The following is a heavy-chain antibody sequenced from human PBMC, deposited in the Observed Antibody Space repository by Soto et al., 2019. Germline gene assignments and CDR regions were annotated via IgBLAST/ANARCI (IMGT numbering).Heavy chain of an antibody. D-gene: IGHD4-17*01. CDR3: ARTMTTSGWFDP. Sequence: SETLSLTCAVSGGPITSGGYSWSWIRQPPGKGLEWIGYIYHSGGTYYNPSLKSRVTLSMDRTKRQFSLKLKSVTAADTAVYFCARTMTTSGWFDPWGQGTLVTVSS. J-gene: IGHJ5*02. V-gene: IGHV4-30-2*01. CDR1: GGPITSGGYS. CDR2: IYHSGGT.